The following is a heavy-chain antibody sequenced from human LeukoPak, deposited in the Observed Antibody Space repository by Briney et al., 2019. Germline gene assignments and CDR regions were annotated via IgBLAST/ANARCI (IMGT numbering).Heavy chain of an antibody. CDR1: GFTFSSYT. D-gene: IGHD6-13*01. CDR2: ISSSSSYI. V-gene: IGHV3-21*01. J-gene: IGHJ6*03. Sequence: GGSLRLSCAASGFTFSSYTMHWVRQAPGKGLEWVSSISSSSSYIHNADSVKGRFTISRDNAENSLYLQMNSLRAEDTAVYYCARAAIAAARIYYYMDVWGKGTTVTVSS. CDR3: ARAAIAAARIYYYMDV.